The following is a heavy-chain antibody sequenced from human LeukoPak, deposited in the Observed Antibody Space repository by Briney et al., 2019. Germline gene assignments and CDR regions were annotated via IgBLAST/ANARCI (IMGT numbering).Heavy chain of an antibody. CDR3: ARDKRDYDFWSGYYYFDY. J-gene: IGHJ4*01. D-gene: IGHD3-3*01. CDR1: GYTFTSYY. V-gene: IGHV1-46*01. Sequence: ASVKVSCKASGYTFTSYYMHWVRQVPGQGLEWMGIINPSGGSTSYAQKFQGRVTMTRDMSTSTVYMELSSLRSEDTAVYYCARDKRDYDFWSGYYYFDYWGHGTLVTVSS. CDR2: INPSGGST.